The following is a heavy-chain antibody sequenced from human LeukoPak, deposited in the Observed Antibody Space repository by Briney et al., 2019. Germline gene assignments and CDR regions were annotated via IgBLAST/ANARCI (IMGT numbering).Heavy chain of an antibody. CDR3: ARDSSSGYDLGFFDY. V-gene: IGHV3-9*01. D-gene: IGHD5-12*01. CDR2: ISWNSGSI. J-gene: IGHJ4*02. Sequence: GGSLRLSCAASGFTFDDYAMHWVRQAPGKGLEWVSGISWNSGSIGYADSVKGRFTISRDNSKNTLYLQMNSLRAEDTAVYYCARDSSSGYDLGFFDYWGQGTLVTVSS. CDR1: GFTFDDYA.